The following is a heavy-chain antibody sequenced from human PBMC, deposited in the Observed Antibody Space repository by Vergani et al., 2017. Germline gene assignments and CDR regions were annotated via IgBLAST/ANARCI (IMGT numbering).Heavy chain of an antibody. CDR3: ARVQNGGYIDD. J-gene: IGHJ6*03. CDR1: GFTFSSYA. Sequence: EVQLVESGGGLVQPGGSLRLSCAASGFTFSSYAMHWVRQAPGKGLEYVSAISSNGGSTYYANSVKGRFTISRDNSKNTLYLQMGSLRAEDMAVYYCARVQNGGYIDDWGKGTTVTVSS. CDR2: ISSNGGST. D-gene: IGHD3-10*01. V-gene: IGHV3-64*01.